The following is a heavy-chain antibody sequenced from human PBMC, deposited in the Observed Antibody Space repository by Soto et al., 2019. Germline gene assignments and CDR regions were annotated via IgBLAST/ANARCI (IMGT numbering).Heavy chain of an antibody. Sequence: EVQLVESGGGLEQPGGSLRLSCAASGFSFSSYSMNWVRQAPGKGLEWISYMSSSSSSIYYADSVKGRFTISRDNAKNSLYLQMDSLRDEDTAVYYCARDLTYYYDRGGYSWIDNHAFDIWGQGTMVTVSS. CDR1: GFSFSSYS. J-gene: IGHJ3*02. CDR2: MSSSSSSI. V-gene: IGHV3-48*02. D-gene: IGHD3-22*01. CDR3: ARDLTYYYDRGGYSWIDNHAFDI.